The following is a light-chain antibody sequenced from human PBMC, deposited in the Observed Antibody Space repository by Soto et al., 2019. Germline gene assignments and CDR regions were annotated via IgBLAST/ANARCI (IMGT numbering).Light chain of an antibody. Sequence: EIVMTQSPATLSVSPGERATLSCRASQSVSSNLAWFQQKPGQAPRLLIYGASTRATGVPAGFSGSASGTEFTLSISSMQSEDSAVYDCQQYNSWPLTFGGGTKVEIK. CDR1: QSVSSN. CDR2: GAS. CDR3: QQYNSWPLT. J-gene: IGKJ4*01. V-gene: IGKV3-15*01.